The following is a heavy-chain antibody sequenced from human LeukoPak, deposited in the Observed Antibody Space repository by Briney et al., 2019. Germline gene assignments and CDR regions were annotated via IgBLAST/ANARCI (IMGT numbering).Heavy chain of an antibody. CDR2: ISAYNGNT. CDR1: GYTFTSYG. J-gene: IGHJ4*02. CDR3: ARGLRGIVGATWGYYFDY. Sequence: ASVKVSCKASGYTFTSYGISWMRQAPGQGLEWMGWISAYNGNTNYAQKLQGRVTMTTDTSTSTAYMELRSLRSDDTAVYYCARGLRGIVGATWGYYFDYWGQGTLVTVSS. D-gene: IGHD1-26*01. V-gene: IGHV1-18*01.